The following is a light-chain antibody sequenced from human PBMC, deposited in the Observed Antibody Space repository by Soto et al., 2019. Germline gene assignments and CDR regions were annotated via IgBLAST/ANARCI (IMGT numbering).Light chain of an antibody. CDR2: SDN. V-gene: IGLV1-44*01. CDR3: AAWDDSLNGVV. CDR1: SSNIGSNT. J-gene: IGLJ2*01. Sequence: SVLTQPPSASGTPGQRVTISCSGSSSNIGSNTVNWYQQLPGTAPKLLIYSDNQRPSGVPDRFSGSKSGTSVSLAISGLQSEDEADYYCAAWDDSLNGVVFGGGTKLTVL.